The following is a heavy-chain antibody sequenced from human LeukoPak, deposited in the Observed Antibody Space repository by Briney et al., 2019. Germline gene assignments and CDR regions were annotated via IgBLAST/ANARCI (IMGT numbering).Heavy chain of an antibody. Sequence: GRSLRLSCAASGFTFDDYAMHWVRQAPGKGLEWVSGISWNSGSIGYVDSVKGRFTISRDNAKNSLYLQMNSLRAEDTALYYCAKGPQGAFDIWGQGTMVTVSS. CDR2: ISWNSGSI. CDR3: AKGPQGAFDI. V-gene: IGHV3-9*01. CDR1: GFTFDDYA. J-gene: IGHJ3*02.